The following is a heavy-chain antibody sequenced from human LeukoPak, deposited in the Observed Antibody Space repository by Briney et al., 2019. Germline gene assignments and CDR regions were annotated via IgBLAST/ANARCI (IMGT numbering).Heavy chain of an antibody. J-gene: IGHJ4*02. Sequence: GGSLRLSCAASEFTFSYSWMGWVRQAPGKGLEWVANIKQDESEKYYVDSVKGRFTISRDNAKNSLYLQMNSLTAEDTALYYCARLLWGQGLTGFDYWGRGTLVTVSS. V-gene: IGHV3-7*01. CDR1: EFTFSYSW. CDR3: ARLLWGQGLTGFDY. CDR2: IKQDESEK. D-gene: IGHD6-19*01.